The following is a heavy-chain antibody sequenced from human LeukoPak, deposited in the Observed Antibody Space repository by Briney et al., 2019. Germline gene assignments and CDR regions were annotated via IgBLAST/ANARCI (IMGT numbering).Heavy chain of an antibody. Sequence: ASVKVSCKASGYTFTSYDINWVRQAAGQGLEWMGWMNPNSGNTGYAQKFQGRVTMTRNTSTSTAYMELSSLRSEDTAVYYCARLAWEYQLPPSGMDVWGQGTTVTVSS. D-gene: IGHD2-2*01. CDR2: MNPNSGNT. V-gene: IGHV1-8*01. J-gene: IGHJ6*02. CDR3: ARLAWEYQLPPSGMDV. CDR1: GYTFTSYD.